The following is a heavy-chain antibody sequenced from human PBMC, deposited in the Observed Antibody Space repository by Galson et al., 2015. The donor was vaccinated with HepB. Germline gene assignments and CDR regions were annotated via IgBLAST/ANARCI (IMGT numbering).Heavy chain of an antibody. V-gene: IGHV7-4-1*02. CDR2: INTNTGNP. Sequence: SCKASRYTFSDYAINWVRQAPGQGLEWMGWINTNTGNPTYAQGFTGRFVFSLDTSVSTAYLQISTLKAEDTAFYYCARHHGAFDIWGQGTMVTVSS. CDR1: RYTFSDYA. CDR3: ARHHGAFDI. J-gene: IGHJ3*02.